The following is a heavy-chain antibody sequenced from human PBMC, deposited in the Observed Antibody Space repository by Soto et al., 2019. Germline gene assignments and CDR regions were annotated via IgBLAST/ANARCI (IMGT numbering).Heavy chain of an antibody. Sequence: SSETLSLTCTVSGGSISSGGYYWSWIRQHPGKGLEWIGYIYYSGSTYYNPSLKSRVTISVDTSKNQFSLKLSSVTAADTAVYYCAMISGYEKKFDYWGQGTLVTVSS. CDR3: AMISGYEKKFDY. V-gene: IGHV4-31*03. CDR2: IYYSGST. CDR1: GGSISSGGYY. J-gene: IGHJ4*02. D-gene: IGHD5-12*01.